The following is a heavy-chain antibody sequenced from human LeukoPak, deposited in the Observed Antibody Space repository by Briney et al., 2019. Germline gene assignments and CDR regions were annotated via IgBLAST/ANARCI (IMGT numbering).Heavy chain of an antibody. Sequence: ASVKVSCKASGYTFTSYDINWVRQAPGQGLEWMGWMNPNSGNTGYAQKFQGRVTMTRNTSISTAYMELSSLRSEDTAVYYCARAYRITIFGVGTTRRYFDYWGQGTLVTVSS. CDR2: MNPNSGNT. D-gene: IGHD3-3*01. CDR1: GYTFTSYD. J-gene: IGHJ4*02. V-gene: IGHV1-8*01. CDR3: ARAYRITIFGVGTTRRYFDY.